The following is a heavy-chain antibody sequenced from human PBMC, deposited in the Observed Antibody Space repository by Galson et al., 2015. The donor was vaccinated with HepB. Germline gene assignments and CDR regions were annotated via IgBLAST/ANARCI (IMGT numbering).Heavy chain of an antibody. CDR2: INPSGGST. CDR1: GYTFTSYY. Sequence: SVKVSCKASGYTFTSYYMHWVRQAPGQGLEWMGIINPSGGSTSYAQKFQGRVTMTRDTSTSTVYMELSSLRSEDTAVYYCARGGAVAADPNWFDPWGQGTLVTVSS. D-gene: IGHD6-19*01. CDR3: ARGGAVAADPNWFDP. J-gene: IGHJ5*02. V-gene: IGHV1-46*01.